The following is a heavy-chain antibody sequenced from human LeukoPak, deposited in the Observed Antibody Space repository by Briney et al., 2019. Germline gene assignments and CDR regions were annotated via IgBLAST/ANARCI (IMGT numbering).Heavy chain of an antibody. J-gene: IGHJ3*02. CDR2: IYTSGST. D-gene: IGHD1-1*01. Sequence: SETLSLTCTVSGGSISSYYWSWIRQPAGKGLEWIGRIYTSGSTYYNPSLKSRVTISVDTSKNQFSLKLSSVTAADTAVYYCARAAGTTYTLTLNAGAFDIWGQGTMVTVSS. CDR1: GGSISSYY. V-gene: IGHV4-4*07. CDR3: ARAAGTTYTLTLNAGAFDI.